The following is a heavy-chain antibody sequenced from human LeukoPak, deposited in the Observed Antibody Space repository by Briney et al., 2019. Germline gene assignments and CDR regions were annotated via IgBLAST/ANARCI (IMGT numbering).Heavy chain of an antibody. CDR3: PRERQDGFDF. CDR2: TYYRSQWYN. J-gene: IGHJ3*01. Sequence: PSQTLSLTCAISGDSVSGNSAAWNWIRQSPSRGLEWLGRTYYRSQWYNDYAGSVKSPITINPDTSKKHFSPHLNSLTPEDNAGYYCPRERQDGFDFWCQGTRVTVSS. V-gene: IGHV6-1*01. CDR1: GDSVSGNSAA.